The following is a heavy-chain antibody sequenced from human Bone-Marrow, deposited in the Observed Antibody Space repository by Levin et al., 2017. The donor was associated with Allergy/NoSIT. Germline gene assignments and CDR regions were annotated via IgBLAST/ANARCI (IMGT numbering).Heavy chain of an antibody. J-gene: IGHJ5*02. Sequence: NPSETLSLTCTVSDASVISFYDYWSWIRQPPGKGLEWIGYVYYSGSTSYNPSLKSRVTISVDTSKNQFSLQLHSVTAADTAVYYCARGTDGYNYGLDAWGQGTLVTVSS. V-gene: IGHV4-61*01. D-gene: IGHD5-24*01. CDR3: ARGTDGYNYGLDA. CDR1: DASVISFYDY. CDR2: VYYSGST.